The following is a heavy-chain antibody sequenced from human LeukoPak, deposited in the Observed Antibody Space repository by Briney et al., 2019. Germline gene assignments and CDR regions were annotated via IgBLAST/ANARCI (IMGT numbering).Heavy chain of an antibody. CDR3: ARDPSSGWYYFDY. Sequence: PSETLSLTRTVSGGSIGSYYWSWIRQSPGKGLEWIAYISHSGSTNSNPSLKSRVTISLDTSENQFSLKLSSVTAADTAVYYCARDPSSGWYYFDYWGQGTLVTVSS. J-gene: IGHJ4*02. CDR1: GGSIGSYY. D-gene: IGHD6-19*01. V-gene: IGHV4-59*01. CDR2: ISHSGST.